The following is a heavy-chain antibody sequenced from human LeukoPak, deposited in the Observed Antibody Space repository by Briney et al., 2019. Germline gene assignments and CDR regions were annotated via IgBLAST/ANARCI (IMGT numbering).Heavy chain of an antibody. CDR3: ARDRPESGFDY. CDR1: GGSFSGYY. CDR2: INHSGST. V-gene: IGHV4-34*01. Sequence: SETLSLTCAVYGGSFSGYYWSWIRQPPGKGLEWIGEINHSGSTNYNPSLKSRVTISVDTSKNQFSLQLNSVTPEDTAVYYCARDRPESGFDYWGQGTLVTVSS. J-gene: IGHJ4*02.